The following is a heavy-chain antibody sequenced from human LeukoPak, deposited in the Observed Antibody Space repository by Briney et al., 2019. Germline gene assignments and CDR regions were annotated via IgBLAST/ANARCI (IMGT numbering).Heavy chain of an antibody. CDR2: IYYRGST. J-gene: IGHJ4*02. V-gene: IGHV4-59*01. Sequence: PSETLSLTCTVSGGSISSYYWSWIRQPPGKGLEWIGYIYYRGSTNYNPSLKSRVTISVDTSKNQFSLKLSSVTAADTAVYYCARVWGYYGSGSYWGGYYFAYWGQGTLVTVSS. CDR3: ARVWGYYGSGSYWGGYYFAY. D-gene: IGHD3-10*01. CDR1: GGSISSYY.